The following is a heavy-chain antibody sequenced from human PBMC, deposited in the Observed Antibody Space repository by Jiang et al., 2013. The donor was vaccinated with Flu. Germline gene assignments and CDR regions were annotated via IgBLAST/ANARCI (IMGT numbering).Heavy chain of an antibody. CDR2: EDGET. V-gene: IGHV1-24*01. Sequence: EDGETIYAQKFQGRVTMTEDTSTDTAYMELSSLRSEDTAVYYCATSPAPEAYYYYGMDVWGQGTTVTVSS. CDR3: ATSPAPEAYYYYGMDV. D-gene: IGHD1-14*01. J-gene: IGHJ6*02.